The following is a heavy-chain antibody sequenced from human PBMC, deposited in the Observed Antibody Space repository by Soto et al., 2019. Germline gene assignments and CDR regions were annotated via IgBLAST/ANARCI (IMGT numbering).Heavy chain of an antibody. CDR3: TVDVTFDY. V-gene: IGHV3-15*05. CDR1: GFTCNNAW. D-gene: IGHD5-18*01. CDR2: IKSKATGGTI. Sequence: EVQLVESGGGLVKPGGSLRLSCAASGFTCNNAWMNWVRQAPGKGLEWVGRIKSKATGGTIDYAAPVKGRFTISRDDSKDTMYLQMNSLKIEDTAVDYCTVDVTFDYWGQGTLVNVSS. J-gene: IGHJ4*01.